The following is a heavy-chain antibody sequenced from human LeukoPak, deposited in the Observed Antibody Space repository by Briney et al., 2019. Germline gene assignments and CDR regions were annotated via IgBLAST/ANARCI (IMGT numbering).Heavy chain of an antibody. D-gene: IGHD3-22*01. CDR1: GYTFTSYD. V-gene: IGHV1-8*01. CDR2: MNPNSGNT. J-gene: IGHJ4*02. CDR3: ASCDSSGSCQPY. Sequence: ASVKVSCKASGYTFTSYDINWVRQATGQGLEWMGWMNPNSGNTGYAQKFQGRVTMTRNTSISTAYMELSGLRSEDTAVYYCASCDSSGSCQPYWGQGTLVTVSS.